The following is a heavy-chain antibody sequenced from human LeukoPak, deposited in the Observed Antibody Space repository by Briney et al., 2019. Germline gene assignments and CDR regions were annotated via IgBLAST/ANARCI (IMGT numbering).Heavy chain of an antibody. V-gene: IGHV4-39*01. D-gene: IGHD6-13*01. CDR3: ARQYAARGVDRIAAAGRIDY. Sequence: SETLSLTCTVYGGSFSGYYWGWIRQPPGKGLEWIGSIYYSGSTYYNPSLKSRVTISVDTSKNQFSLKLSSVTAADTAVYYCARQYAARGVDRIAAAGRIDYWGQGTLVTVSS. J-gene: IGHJ4*02. CDR1: GGSFSGYY. CDR2: IYYSGST.